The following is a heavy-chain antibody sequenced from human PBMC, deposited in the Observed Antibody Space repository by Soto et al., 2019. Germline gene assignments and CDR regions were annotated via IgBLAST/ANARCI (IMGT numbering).Heavy chain of an antibody. CDR2: INSDGSST. J-gene: IGHJ3*02. CDR3: ASVAMWRAGAFAI. D-gene: IGHD2-21*01. V-gene: IGHV3-74*01. Sequence: GGSLRLSCAASGFTFSSYWMYWVRQAPGKGLVWVSRINSDGSSTNYADSVKGRFTISRDNAKNTLYLQMNSVRAEDTAVYYCASVAMWRAGAFAIRGQATMITVS. CDR1: GFTFSSYW.